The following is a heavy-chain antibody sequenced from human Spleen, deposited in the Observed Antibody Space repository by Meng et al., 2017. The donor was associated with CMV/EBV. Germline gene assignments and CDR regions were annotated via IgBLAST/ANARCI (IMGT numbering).Heavy chain of an antibody. CDR2: INPRSGST. Sequence: ASVKVSCKASGYTFTSYYMHWVRQAPGQGLEWMGIINPRSGSTSPAQKLQGRITMSRDTSTNTVYMELSSLRSEDTAVYYCARSRDYHSYGMDVWGQGTTVTVSS. CDR1: GYTFTSYY. CDR3: ARSRDYHSYGMDV. J-gene: IGHJ6*02. V-gene: IGHV1-46*04.